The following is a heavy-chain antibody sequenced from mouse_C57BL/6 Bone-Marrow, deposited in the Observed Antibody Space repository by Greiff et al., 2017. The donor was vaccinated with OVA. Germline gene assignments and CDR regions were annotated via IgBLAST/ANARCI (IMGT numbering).Heavy chain of an antibody. CDR2: IDPENGDT. J-gene: IGHJ3*01. V-gene: IGHV14-4*01. CDR1: GFNIKDDY. D-gene: IGHD1-1*01. Sequence: VQLKESGAELVRPGASVKLSCTASGFNIKDDYMHWVKQRPEQGLEWIGWIDPENGDTEYASKFQGKATITADTSSNTAYLQRSSLTSEDTAVYYCTPYYGSSYPAWCAYWGQGTLVTVSA. CDR3: TPYYGSSYPAWCAY.